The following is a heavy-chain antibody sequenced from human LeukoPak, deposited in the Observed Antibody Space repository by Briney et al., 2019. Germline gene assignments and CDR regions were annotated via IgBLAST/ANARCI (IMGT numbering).Heavy chain of an antibody. J-gene: IGHJ4*02. D-gene: IGHD2-15*01. CDR2: IYYSGST. Sequence: SETLSLTCTVSGGSISSYYWSWLRQPPGKGLEWIGYIYYSGSTNYNPSLKSRVTISVDTSKNQFSLKLSSVTAADTAVYYCARGTAAPPDYWGQGTLVTVSS. CDR1: GGSISSYY. V-gene: IGHV4-59*01. CDR3: ARGTAAPPDY.